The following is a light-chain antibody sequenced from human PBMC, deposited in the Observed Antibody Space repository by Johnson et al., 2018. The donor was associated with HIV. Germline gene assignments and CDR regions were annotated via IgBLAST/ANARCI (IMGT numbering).Light chain of an antibody. Sequence: QSVLSQPPSVSAAPGQKVTISCSGSYSNIGNNYVSWYQQVPGTAPKLLIYDNDKLPPGIPDRFSASKFVTSAPLAITGLQTCDEADYYCGTWDCSLSAGVFGAGTKVTVL. J-gene: IGLJ1*01. V-gene: IGLV1-51*01. CDR2: DND. CDR1: YSNIGNNY. CDR3: GTWDCSLSAGV.